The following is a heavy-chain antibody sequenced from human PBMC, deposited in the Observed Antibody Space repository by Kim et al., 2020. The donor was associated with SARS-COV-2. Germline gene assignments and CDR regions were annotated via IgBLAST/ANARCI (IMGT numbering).Heavy chain of an antibody. D-gene: IGHD3-22*01. CDR2: ISYDGSNK. V-gene: IGHV3-30*18. CDR1: GFTFSSYG. Sequence: GGSLRLSCAASGFTFSSYGMHWVRQAPGKGLEWVAVISYDGSNKYYADSVKGRFTISRDNSKNTLYLQMNSLRAEDTAVYYCAKDIPEYYYDSSGYYYQQKTFDYWGQGTLVTVSS. CDR3: AKDIPEYYYDSSGYYYQQKTFDY. J-gene: IGHJ4*02.